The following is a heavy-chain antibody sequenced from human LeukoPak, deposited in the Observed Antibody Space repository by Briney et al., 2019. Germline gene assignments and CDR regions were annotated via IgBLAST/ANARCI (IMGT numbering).Heavy chain of an antibody. CDR1: GFTFSTYW. Sequence: GWSLRLSCAASGFTFSTYWMHWVRQAPGKGPLWVSHINADGSTTNYADSVKGRFTISRDNAKNTLYLQMNSLRAEDTAVYYCAEAASVRGVSYWGQGTLVTVSS. V-gene: IGHV3-74*01. CDR2: INADGSTT. D-gene: IGHD3-10*01. CDR3: AEAASVRGVSY. J-gene: IGHJ4*02.